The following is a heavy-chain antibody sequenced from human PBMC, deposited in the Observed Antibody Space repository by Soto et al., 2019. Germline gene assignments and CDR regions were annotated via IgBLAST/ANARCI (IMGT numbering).Heavy chain of an antibody. V-gene: IGHV3-9*01. CDR1: GFTFDDYA. Sequence: EVQLVESGGGLVQPGRSLRLSCAASGFTFDDYAMHWVRQAPGKGLEWVSGISWSSGSIGYADSVKGRFTISRDNAKNSLYLQMNSLRAEDTALYYCAKGGGGYYYYYMDVWGKGTTVTVSS. D-gene: IGHD2-15*01. CDR2: ISWSSGSI. J-gene: IGHJ6*03. CDR3: AKGGGGYYYYYMDV.